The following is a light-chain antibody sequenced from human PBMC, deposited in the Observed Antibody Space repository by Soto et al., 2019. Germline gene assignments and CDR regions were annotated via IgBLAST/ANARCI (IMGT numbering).Light chain of an antibody. J-gene: IGKJ1*01. CDR3: QHHNIYSQT. V-gene: IGKV1-5*01. Sequence: DIQLTQSPPTLSASVGDRVTITCRASQSIRYYLAWYQQMPGKAPKLLIYGASSLQSGVPSRFSGSGSGTEFTLTISSLQPDDFATYFCQHHNIYSQTFGQGTRWIS. CDR2: GAS. CDR1: QSIRYY.